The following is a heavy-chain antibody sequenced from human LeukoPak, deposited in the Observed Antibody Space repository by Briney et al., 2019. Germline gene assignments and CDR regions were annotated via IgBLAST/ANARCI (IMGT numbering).Heavy chain of an antibody. V-gene: IGHV3-48*03. CDR2: ISSSGSTI. Sequence: PGGSLRLSCAASGFTFSSYEMNWVRQAPGKGLEWVSYISSSGSTIYYADSVKGRFTISRDNAKNSLYLQMNSLRAEDTAVYYCARDSPKYSSGWYSLFDYWGQGTLVTVSS. CDR3: ARDSPKYSSGWYSLFDY. J-gene: IGHJ4*02. CDR1: GFTFSSYE. D-gene: IGHD6-19*01.